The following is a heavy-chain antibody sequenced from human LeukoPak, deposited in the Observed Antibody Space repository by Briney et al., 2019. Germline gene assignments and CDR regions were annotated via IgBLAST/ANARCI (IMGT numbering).Heavy chain of an antibody. CDR1: GFTFSNAW. Sequence: GGSLRLSCAASGFTFSNAWMSWVRQVPGKGLEWVGRIRSKTDGGTTDYAAPVKGRFIISRGDSRDTLYLQMNSLRAEDTAVYYCARDKIAVAAHFDYWGQGTLVTVSS. CDR3: ARDKIAVAAHFDY. J-gene: IGHJ4*02. CDR2: IRSKTDGGTT. D-gene: IGHD6-19*01. V-gene: IGHV3-15*01.